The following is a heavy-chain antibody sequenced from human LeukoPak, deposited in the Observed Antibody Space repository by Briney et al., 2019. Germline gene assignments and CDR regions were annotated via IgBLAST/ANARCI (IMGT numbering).Heavy chain of an antibody. Sequence: PGGSLRLSCAASGFTFSSYGMHWVRQAPGKGLEWVAFIRYDGSNKYYADSVKGRFTISRDNSKNTLYLQMNSLRAEDTAVYYCATPRGDGYNQFDYWGQGTLVTVSS. CDR1: GFTFSSYG. D-gene: IGHD5-24*01. CDR3: ATPRGDGYNQFDY. CDR2: IRYDGSNK. J-gene: IGHJ4*02. V-gene: IGHV3-30*02.